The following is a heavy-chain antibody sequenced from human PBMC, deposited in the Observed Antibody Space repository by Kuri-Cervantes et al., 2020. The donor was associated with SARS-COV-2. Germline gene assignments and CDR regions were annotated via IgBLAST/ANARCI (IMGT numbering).Heavy chain of an antibody. CDR3: ARAPPAAAIFFDY. Sequence: GESLKISCAASGFTFDSYAMSWVRQAPGKGLEWVSAISGSGGSTYYADSVKGRFTISRDNSKNTLYLQMNSLRAEDTAVYYCARAPPAAAIFFDYWGQGTLVTVSS. V-gene: IGHV3-23*01. CDR1: GFTFDSYA. D-gene: IGHD2-2*01. J-gene: IGHJ4*02. CDR2: ISGSGGST.